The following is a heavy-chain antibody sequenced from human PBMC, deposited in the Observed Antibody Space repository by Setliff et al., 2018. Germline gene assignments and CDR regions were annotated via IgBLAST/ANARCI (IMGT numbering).Heavy chain of an antibody. V-gene: IGHV3-7*01. CDR1: GFTFSSLW. Sequence: AGGSLRLSCAASGFTFSSLWMAWVRQAPGRGLEWVANINQGGSAQYYVDSVKGRFTISRDNAKNSLYLQMSSLRDEDTAVYYCFGAGTCSYWGQGTLVTVSS. J-gene: IGHJ4*02. CDR3: FGAGTCSY. CDR2: INQGGSAQ. D-gene: IGHD3-10*01.